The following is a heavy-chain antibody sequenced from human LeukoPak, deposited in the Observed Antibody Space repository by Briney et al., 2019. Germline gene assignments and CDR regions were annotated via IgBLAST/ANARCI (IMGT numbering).Heavy chain of an antibody. J-gene: IGHJ4*02. CDR2: ISAGGVGT. D-gene: IGHD2-8*01. CDR3: AKGTCTNGICWFDY. Sequence: GGSLRLSCAASGFTFSSYAMGWVRQAPGKGLEWVSAISAGGVGTYYADSVRGRFTISRDNSKNTLYLQMNSLRAEDTAVYHCAKGTCTNGICWFDYWGQGTLVTVSS. CDR1: GFTFSSYA. V-gene: IGHV3-23*01.